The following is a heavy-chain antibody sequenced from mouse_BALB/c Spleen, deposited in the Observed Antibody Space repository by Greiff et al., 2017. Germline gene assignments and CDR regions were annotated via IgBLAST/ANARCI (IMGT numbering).Heavy chain of an antibody. J-gene: IGHJ4*01. CDR3: LAMDY. V-gene: IGHV14-4*02. CDR1: GFNIKDYY. CDR2: IDPENGDT. Sequence: EVQLHQSGAELVRSGASVKLSCTASGFNIKDYYMHWVKQRPEQGLEWIGWIDPENGDTEYAPKFQGKATMTADTSSNTAYLQLSSLTSEDTAVYYCLAMDYWGQGTSVTVSS.